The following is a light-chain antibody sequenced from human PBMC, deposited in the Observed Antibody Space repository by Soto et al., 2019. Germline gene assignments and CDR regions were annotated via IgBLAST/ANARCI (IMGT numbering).Light chain of an antibody. V-gene: IGKV3-20*01. CDR1: QSVNNNY. Sequence: IVLTQSPGTLSLSPGEGATLSCRASQSVNNNYLAWYQQKPGQAPRLLIYGASKRATGIPDRFSGSGSGTDFTLIISRLEPEDFAVYYCQQYGGSPETFGQGTKVDIK. CDR2: GAS. CDR3: QQYGGSPET. J-gene: IGKJ1*01.